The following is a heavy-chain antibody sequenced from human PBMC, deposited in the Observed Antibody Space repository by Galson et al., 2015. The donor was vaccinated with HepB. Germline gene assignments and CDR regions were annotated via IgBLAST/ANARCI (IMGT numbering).Heavy chain of an antibody. CDR1: GFTFGSFA. Sequence: SLRLSCAASGFTFGSFAMNWVRQAPGEGLEWVSTISGGGGVTHYADSVKGRFTVSKDSSKNTLYLQMNSLRAEDTAIYYCVKGGWNSFSDYWGQGTLVTVSS. D-gene: IGHD1/OR15-1a*01. CDR2: ISGGGGVT. J-gene: IGHJ4*02. V-gene: IGHV3-23*01. CDR3: VKGGWNSFSDY.